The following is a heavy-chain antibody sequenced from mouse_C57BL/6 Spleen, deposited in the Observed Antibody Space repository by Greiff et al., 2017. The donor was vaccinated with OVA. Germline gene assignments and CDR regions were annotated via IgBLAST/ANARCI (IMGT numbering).Heavy chain of an antibody. CDR3: TRSLLYNYFDY. J-gene: IGHJ2*01. V-gene: IGHV1-15*01. D-gene: IGHD2-12*01. CDR2: IDPETGGT. Sequence: QVQLQQSGAELVRPGASVTLSCKASGYTFTDYEMHWVKQTPVHGLEWIGAIDPETGGTAYNQKFKGKAILTADKSSSTAYMELRSLTSEDSAVYYCTRSLLYNYFDYWGQGTTLTVSS. CDR1: GYTFTDYE.